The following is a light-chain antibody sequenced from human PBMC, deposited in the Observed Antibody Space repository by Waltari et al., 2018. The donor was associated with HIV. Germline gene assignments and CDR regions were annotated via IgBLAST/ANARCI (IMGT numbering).Light chain of an antibody. V-gene: IGLV2-23*01. Sequence: QSALTQPASVSGSPGQSITISCTGTSSDVGTYSLVSWYQHHPGKAPKLMIYEGNKRPSGVSNRFSGSKSGNTASLTISGLQAEDEADYYCSSYTSFRTVLFGGGTKLTVL. CDR2: EGN. J-gene: IGLJ2*01. CDR3: SSYTSFRTVL. CDR1: SSDVGTYSL.